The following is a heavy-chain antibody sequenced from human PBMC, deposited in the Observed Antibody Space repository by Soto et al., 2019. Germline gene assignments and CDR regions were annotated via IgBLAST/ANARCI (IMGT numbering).Heavy chain of an antibody. CDR3: ARDLVGGNSGGGFAI. V-gene: IGHV3-21*01. Sequence: GGSLRLSCAASGFTFSTYSMNWVRQAPGKGLEWVSSISSSSRYIDYADSVKGRFTISRENARNSLYLQMNSLRAEDTAVYHCARDLVGGNSGGGFAIWGQGTMVTVSS. J-gene: IGHJ3*02. D-gene: IGHD2-21*02. CDR2: ISSSSRYI. CDR1: GFTFSTYS.